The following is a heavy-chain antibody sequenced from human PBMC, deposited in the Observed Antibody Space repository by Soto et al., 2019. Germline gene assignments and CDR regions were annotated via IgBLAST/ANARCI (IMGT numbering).Heavy chain of an antibody. CDR1: GYTFTSYG. D-gene: IGHD2-21*02. CDR3: ARTPHFVVVTAIFDF. V-gene: IGHV1-18*01. Sequence: QVQLVQSGAEVKKPGASVKVSCKASGYTFTSYGISWVRQAPGQGLEWMGWISAYNGNTNYAQKLQGRVTMTTDTSTRSACMGLGSLVTDDTAVYYCARTPHFVVVTAIFDFWGQGTLVTVTS. J-gene: IGHJ4*02. CDR2: ISAYNGNT.